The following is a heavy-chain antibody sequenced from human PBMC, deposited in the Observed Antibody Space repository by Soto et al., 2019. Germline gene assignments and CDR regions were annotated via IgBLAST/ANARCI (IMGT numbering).Heavy chain of an antibody. CDR1: GFTFSGYT. J-gene: IGHJ4*02. V-gene: IGHV3-23*01. CDR3: VKDVWDY. CDR2: IGNSGDGT. Sequence: GGSLRLSCAAYGFTFSGYTMNWVRQAPGKGLEWVAVIGNSGDGTHYADSVKGRFTISRDNSKNTLYLQMESLRAEDTAVYYCVKDVWDYWGQGVLVTVSS. D-gene: IGHD2-21*01.